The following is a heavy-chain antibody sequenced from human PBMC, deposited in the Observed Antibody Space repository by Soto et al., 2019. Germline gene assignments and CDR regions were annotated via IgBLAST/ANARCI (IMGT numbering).Heavy chain of an antibody. CDR2: ISGSGGST. V-gene: IGHV3-23*01. CDR3: ARTPSIAVAGIFDY. D-gene: IGHD6-19*01. J-gene: IGHJ4*02. CDR1: GFTFSSYA. Sequence: GGSLRLSCAASGFTFSSYAMGWVRQAPGKGLEWVSAISGSGGSTYYADSVKGRFTISRDNSKNTLYLQMNSLRAEDTAVYYCARTPSIAVAGIFDYWGQGTLVTVSS.